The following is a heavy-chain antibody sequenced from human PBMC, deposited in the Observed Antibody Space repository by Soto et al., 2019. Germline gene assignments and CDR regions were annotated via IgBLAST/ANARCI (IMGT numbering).Heavy chain of an antibody. CDR2: VSFNEDKK. CDR1: GFTFSTFA. CDR3: ARDSFCDYLPTYGMDV. V-gene: IGHV3-30-3*01. J-gene: IGHJ6*02. Sequence: VQLVESGGGVVQPGRSLRLSCAGSGFTFSTFALHWVRQAPGKGLEWVAVVSFNEDKKDYAESVKGRFTISRDNSKNTLSLHMTNLRPEDTAVYRCARDSFCDYLPTYGMDVWGPGTTVIVSS. D-gene: IGHD4-17*01.